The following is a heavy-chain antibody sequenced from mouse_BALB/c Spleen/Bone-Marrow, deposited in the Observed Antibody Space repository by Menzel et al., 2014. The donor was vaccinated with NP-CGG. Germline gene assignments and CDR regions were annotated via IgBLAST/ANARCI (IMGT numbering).Heavy chain of an antibody. CDR1: GFNIKDTY. V-gene: IGHV14-3*02. Sequence: VQLQQSGAELVKPGASVKLSCTASGFNIKDTYMHWVKQRPEQGLEWVGRIDPANGNTKYDPKFQGKATITADTSSNTAYLQLSSLTSEDTAVYYCARYYYGFYFDYWGQGTTLTVSS. CDR2: IDPANGNT. CDR3: ARYYYGFYFDY. J-gene: IGHJ2*01. D-gene: IGHD1-1*01.